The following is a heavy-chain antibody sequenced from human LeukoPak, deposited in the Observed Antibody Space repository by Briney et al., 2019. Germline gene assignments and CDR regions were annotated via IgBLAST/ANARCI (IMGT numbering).Heavy chain of an antibody. CDR1: GYSISSGYY. D-gene: IGHD2-15*01. CDR3: ASRSGMVAARGPMDV. CDR2: IYHSGST. Sequence: SETLSLTCAVSGYSISSGYYWGWIRPPPGKGLERIGSIYHSGSTYYNPSLKSRVTISVDTSKNQFSLKLSSVTAADTAVYYCASRSGMVAARGPMDVWGKGTTVTVSS. V-gene: IGHV4-38-2*01. J-gene: IGHJ6*03.